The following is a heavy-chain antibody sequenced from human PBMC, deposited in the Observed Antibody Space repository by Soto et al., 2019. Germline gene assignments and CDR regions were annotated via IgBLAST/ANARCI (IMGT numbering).Heavy chain of an antibody. J-gene: IGHJ5*02. D-gene: IGHD2-15*01. V-gene: IGHV1-3*01. CDR3: ARSVVVVVAATRCWFDP. CDR1: GYTFTSYA. Sequence: ASVKVSCKASGYTFTSYAMHWVRQAPGQRPEWMGWINAGNGNTKYSQKFQGRVTITRDTSASTAYMELSSLRSEDTAVYYCARSVVVVVAATRCWFDPWGQGTLVTVSS. CDR2: INAGNGNT.